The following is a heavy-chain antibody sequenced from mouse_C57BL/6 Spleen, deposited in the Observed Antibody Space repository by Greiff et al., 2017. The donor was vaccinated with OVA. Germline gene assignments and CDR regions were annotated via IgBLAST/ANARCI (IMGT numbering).Heavy chain of an antibody. CDR2: IDPSDSEP. CDR3: ARSYDYDEIAY. J-gene: IGHJ3*01. D-gene: IGHD2-4*01. Sequence: QVQLQQPGAELVRPGSSVKLSCKASGYTFTSYWMHWVKQRPIQGLEWIGNIDPSDSEPHYNQKFKDKATLTVDKSSSTAYMQLSSLTSEDSAVYYCARSYDYDEIAYWGQGTLVTVSA. CDR1: GYTFTSYW. V-gene: IGHV1-52*01.